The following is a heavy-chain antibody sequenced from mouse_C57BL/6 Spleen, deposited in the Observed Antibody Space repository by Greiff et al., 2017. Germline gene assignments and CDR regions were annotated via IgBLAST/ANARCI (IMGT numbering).Heavy chain of an antibody. Sequence: VQLQQPGAELVKPGASVKMSCKASGYTFTSYWITWVKQRPGQGLEWIGDIYPGSGSTNYNEKFKSKATLTVDTSSSTAYMQLSSLTSEDSAVYYCAREGIITTVVPYFDYWGQGTTLTGSS. D-gene: IGHD1-1*01. CDR1: GYTFTSYW. V-gene: IGHV1-55*01. J-gene: IGHJ2*01. CDR3: AREGIITTVVPYFDY. CDR2: IYPGSGST.